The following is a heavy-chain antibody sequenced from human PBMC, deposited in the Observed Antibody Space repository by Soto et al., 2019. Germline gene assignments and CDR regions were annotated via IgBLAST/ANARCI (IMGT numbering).Heavy chain of an antibody. J-gene: IGHJ5*02. CDR2: INHSGST. CDR3: ALLPRNMRWFDP. Sequence: QVQLQQWGAGLLKPSETLSLTCAVYGGSFSGYYWSWIRQPPGKGLEWIGEINHSGSTNYNPSLKSRVTISVDTSKNQFSLKLSSVTAAATAVYYCALLPRNMRWFDPWGQGTLVTVSS. CDR1: GGSFSGYY. V-gene: IGHV4-34*01. D-gene: IGHD2-2*01.